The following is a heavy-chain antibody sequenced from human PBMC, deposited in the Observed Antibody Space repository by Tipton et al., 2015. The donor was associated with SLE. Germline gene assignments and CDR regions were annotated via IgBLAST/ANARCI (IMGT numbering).Heavy chain of an antibody. CDR1: GGSISSGSYY. CDR2: IYYSGST. CDR3: AGGVGSRYFDY. V-gene: IGHV4-61*10. J-gene: IGHJ4*02. Sequence: TLSLTCTVSGGSISSGSYYWSWIRQPAGKGLEWIGRIYYSGSTNYNPSLKSRVTISVDTSKNQFSLKLSSVTAADTAVYYCAGGVGSRYFDYWGQGTLVTVSS. D-gene: IGHD1-26*01.